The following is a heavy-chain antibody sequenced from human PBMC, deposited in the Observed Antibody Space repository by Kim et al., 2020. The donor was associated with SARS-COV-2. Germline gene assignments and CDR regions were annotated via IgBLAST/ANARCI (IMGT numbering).Heavy chain of an antibody. D-gene: IGHD5-18*01. Sequence: ADTVKGRFTISRDNAKSSLYLQMNSLRAEDTAVYYCGTTGMGAAMVMVDYWGQGPLVTVSS. CDR3: GTTGMGAAMVMVDY. V-gene: IGHV3-21*01. J-gene: IGHJ4*02.